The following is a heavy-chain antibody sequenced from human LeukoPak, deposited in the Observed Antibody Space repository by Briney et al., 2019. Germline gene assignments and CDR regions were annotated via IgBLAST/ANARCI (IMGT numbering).Heavy chain of an antibody. J-gene: IGHJ4*02. CDR1: GGSISSYY. Sequence: SETLSLTCTVSGGSISSYYWSWIRQPPGKGLEWIGYIYYSGSTSYNPSLKSRVTISVDTSKNQFSLKLSSVTAADTAVYYCARGVYSGRHYLANYFDYWGQGTLVTVSS. CDR2: IYYSGST. CDR3: ARGVYSGRHYLANYFDY. V-gene: IGHV4-59*01. D-gene: IGHD1-26*01.